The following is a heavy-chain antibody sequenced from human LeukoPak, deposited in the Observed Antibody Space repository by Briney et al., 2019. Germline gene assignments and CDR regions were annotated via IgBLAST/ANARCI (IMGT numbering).Heavy chain of an antibody. D-gene: IGHD6-19*01. Sequence: SETLSLTCAVYGGSFSGYYWSWIRQPPGKGLEWIGEINHSGSTNYNPSLKSRVTISVGTSKNQFSLKLSSVTAADTAVYYCAGRVRIAVAGHFDYWGQGTLVTVSS. J-gene: IGHJ4*02. CDR2: INHSGST. V-gene: IGHV4-34*01. CDR1: GGSFSGYY. CDR3: AGRVRIAVAGHFDY.